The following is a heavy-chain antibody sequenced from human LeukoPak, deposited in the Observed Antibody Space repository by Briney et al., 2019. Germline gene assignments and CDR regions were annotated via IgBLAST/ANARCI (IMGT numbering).Heavy chain of an antibody. V-gene: IGHV3-21*01. D-gene: IGHD5-12*01. J-gene: IGHJ4*02. CDR1: GFTFSTYY. CDR3: ARVGLDRRGYSGYEAFDY. Sequence: PGRSLRLSCAASGFTFSTYYMSWVRQAPGKGLEWVSSISTSSSYIYYADSVKGRFTISRDNAKNSQYLQMNRLRVEDTAVYYCARVGLDRRGYSGYEAFDYWGQGTLVTVSS. CDR2: ISTSSSYI.